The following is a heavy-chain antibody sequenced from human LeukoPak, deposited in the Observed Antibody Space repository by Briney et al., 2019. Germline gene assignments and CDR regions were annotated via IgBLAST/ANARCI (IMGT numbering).Heavy chain of an antibody. CDR3: ARGWFDR. V-gene: IGHV4-59*01. CDR1: GGSINSNY. Sequence: PSETLSLTCTVSGGSINSNYWSWIRQSPGKGLEWIGNSHYTGSTNYNPSFKSRVTISVDTSKSQFSLSLTSVTAADTAVYFCARGWFDRGGKGILVTVSS. J-gene: IGHJ5*02. CDR2: SHYTGST.